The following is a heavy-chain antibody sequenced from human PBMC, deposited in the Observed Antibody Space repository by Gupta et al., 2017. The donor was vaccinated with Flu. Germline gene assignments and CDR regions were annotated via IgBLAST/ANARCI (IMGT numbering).Heavy chain of an antibody. CDR2: INPNSGGT. D-gene: IGHD5-24*01. CDR1: GYTFTGYY. Sequence: QVQLVQSGAEVKKPGASVKVSCKASGYTFTGYYMHWVRQAPGQRLEWMGWINPNSGGTNYAQKFQGRVTMTRDTSISTAYMELSRLRSDDTAVYYCARGRWLQPRDRSFDYWGQGTLVTVSS. J-gene: IGHJ4*02. CDR3: ARGRWLQPRDRSFDY. V-gene: IGHV1-2*02.